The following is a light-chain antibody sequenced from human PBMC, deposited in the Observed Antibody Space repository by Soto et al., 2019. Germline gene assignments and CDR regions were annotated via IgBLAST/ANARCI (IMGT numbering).Light chain of an antibody. V-gene: IGKV1-9*01. CDR3: QQLNNYPLT. J-gene: IGKJ4*01. CDR2: VAS. CDR1: QGITSY. Sequence: DIQLTQSPSFLSASVGDRVTITCRASQGITSYLAWYQQKPGKAPKLLIYVASALQSGVPSRFSGSGYGTEFTLTISSLQPEDFATYYCQQLNNYPLTFGGGTKVEIK.